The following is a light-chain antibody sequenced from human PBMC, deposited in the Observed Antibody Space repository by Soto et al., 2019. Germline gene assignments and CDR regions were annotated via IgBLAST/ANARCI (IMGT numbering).Light chain of an antibody. Sequence: DIQMTQSPSTLSASVGDRVTITCRASQSISTWLAWYQQKPGKAPKLLIYDAFYLERAVPSRFSGSGSGTEFTLTISSLQPDDLATYYCQQYNSFWTFGQGTKVEI. CDR1: QSISTW. V-gene: IGKV1-5*01. J-gene: IGKJ1*01. CDR3: QQYNSFWT. CDR2: DAF.